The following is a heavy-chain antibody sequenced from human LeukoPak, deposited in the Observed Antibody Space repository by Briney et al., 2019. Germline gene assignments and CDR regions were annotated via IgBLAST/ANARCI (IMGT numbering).Heavy chain of an antibody. CDR1: GYSFTSYW. J-gene: IGHJ5*02. V-gene: IGHV5-51*01. CDR3: ARPARYDYDFWSGYWSWFDP. Sequence: GESLKISGKGSGYSFTSYWIGWVRQMPGKGLEWMGIIYPGDSDTRYSPSFQGQVTISADKSISTAYLQWSSLKASDTAMYYCARPARYDYDFWSGYWSWFDPWGQGTLVTVSS. D-gene: IGHD3-3*01. CDR2: IYPGDSDT.